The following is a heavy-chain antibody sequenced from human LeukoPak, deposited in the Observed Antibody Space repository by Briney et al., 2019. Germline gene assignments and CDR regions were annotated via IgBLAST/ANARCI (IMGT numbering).Heavy chain of an antibody. CDR1: GFTFYDYA. J-gene: IGHJ3*02. CDR3: AKDIVRGSRGLFFGDVAVDI. CDR2: ISWNSGSI. D-gene: IGHD6-19*01. V-gene: IGHV3-9*01. Sequence: PGGSLRLSCAASGFTFYDYAMHWVRHAPGKGLEWVSGISWNSGSIVYADSVKGRFTISRDNAKHSLYLQMNSLRAEDTALYYCAKDIVRGSRGLFFGDVAVDIWGQGTMVTVS.